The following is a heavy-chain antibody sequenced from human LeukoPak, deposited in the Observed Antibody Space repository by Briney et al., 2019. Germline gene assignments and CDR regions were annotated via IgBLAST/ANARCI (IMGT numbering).Heavy chain of an antibody. CDR3: ARAEMVRLGYYYGMDV. CDR1: GFTFSSYS. CDR2: ISSSSSYI. J-gene: IGHJ6*02. Sequence: GGSLRLSCAASGFTFSSYSMNWVRQAPGKGLEWVSSISSSSSYIYYADSVKGRSTISRDNAKNSLYLQMNSLRAEDTAVYYCARAEMVRLGYYYGMDVWGQGTTVTVSS. D-gene: IGHD3-10*01. V-gene: IGHV3-21*01.